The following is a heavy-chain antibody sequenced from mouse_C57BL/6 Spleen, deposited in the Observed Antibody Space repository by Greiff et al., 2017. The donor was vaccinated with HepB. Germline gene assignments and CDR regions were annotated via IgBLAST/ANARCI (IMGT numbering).Heavy chain of an antibody. CDR3: ARNGVVYDGDARDH. Sequence: QVQLQQSGPGLVQPSQSLSITCTVSGFALTSYGVHWVRQSPGKGLEWLGVIWSGGSTDYNAAFIARLSISKDNSKSQVFFKINSLQADDTAIYYCARNGVVYDGDARDHGGQETSVTVSS. J-gene: IGHJ4*01. V-gene: IGHV2-2*01. D-gene: IGHD2-12*01. CDR1: GFALTSYG. CDR2: IWSGGST.